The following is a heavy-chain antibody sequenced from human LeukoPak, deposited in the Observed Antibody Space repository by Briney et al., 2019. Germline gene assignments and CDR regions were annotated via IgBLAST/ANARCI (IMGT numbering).Heavy chain of an antibody. D-gene: IGHD1-26*01. V-gene: IGHV4-59*12. CDR1: GGSISSYY. CDR2: IYYSGST. Sequence: PPETLSLTCTVSGGSISSYYWSWIRQPPGKGLEWIGYIYYSGSTNYNPSLKSRVTISVDTSKNQFSLKLSSVTAADTAVYYCARREAYSGSYDYWGRGNLVTVST. CDR3: ARREAYSGSYDY. J-gene: IGHJ4*02.